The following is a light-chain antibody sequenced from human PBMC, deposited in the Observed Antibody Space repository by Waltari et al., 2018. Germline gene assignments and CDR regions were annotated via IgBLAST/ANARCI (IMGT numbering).Light chain of an antibody. J-gene: IGLJ2*01. CDR3: ATWDNSLREFV. CDR1: NSNIGRSF. V-gene: IGLV1-51*01. Sequence: QSVLTQPPSVSAAPGQGVTISCSGDNSNIGRSFVSWYQQLPRAAPKLLIFDTNKRPSGIPDRLSASKSGTSATLDITGLQTGDEADYYCATWDNSLREFVFGGGTELTVL. CDR2: DTN.